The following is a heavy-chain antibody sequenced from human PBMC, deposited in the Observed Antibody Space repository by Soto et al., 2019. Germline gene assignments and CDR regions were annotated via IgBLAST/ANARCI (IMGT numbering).Heavy chain of an antibody. CDR3: ARQYSSGWYPSAWFDP. CDR1: GGSFSGYY. Sequence: ETLSLTCAVYGGSFSGYYWSGIRQPPGKGLDWIGEINHSGSTNYNPSLKSRVTISVDTSKNQFSLKLSSVTAADTAVYYCARQYSSGWYPSAWFDPWGQGTLVTVSS. CDR2: INHSGST. J-gene: IGHJ5*02. D-gene: IGHD6-19*01. V-gene: IGHV4-34*01.